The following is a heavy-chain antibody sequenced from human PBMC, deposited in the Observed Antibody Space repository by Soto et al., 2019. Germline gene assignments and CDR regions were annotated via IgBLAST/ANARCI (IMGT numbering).Heavy chain of an antibody. CDR2: IYYSGST. CDR1: GGSISSGYYY. J-gene: IGHJ4*02. D-gene: IGHD3-22*01. Sequence: SETLSLTCPVSGGSISSGYYYWSWIRQPPGKGLEWIGYIYYSGSTYYNPSLKSRVTISVDTSKNQFSLKLSSVTAADTAVYYCARVHYYDSSGYVHFDYWGQGTLVTVSS. V-gene: IGHV4-30-4*01. CDR3: ARVHYYDSSGYVHFDY.